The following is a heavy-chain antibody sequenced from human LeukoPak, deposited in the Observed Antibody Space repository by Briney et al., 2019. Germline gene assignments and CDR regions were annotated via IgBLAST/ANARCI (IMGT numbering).Heavy chain of an antibody. J-gene: IGHJ4*02. CDR3: TTMPLGYCSSATCYAYFDY. CDR1: GFTFSNAW. CDR2: IKSKSDDGTT. D-gene: IGHD2-2*01. V-gene: IGHV3-15*01. Sequence: GGSLRLSYAASGFTFSNAWMNWVRQAPGKGLEWVGRIKSKSDDGTTDYAASVKGRFTFSRDDSENTLYLQMDSLKAEDTAVYYCTTMPLGYCSSATCYAYFDYWGQGTLVTVSS.